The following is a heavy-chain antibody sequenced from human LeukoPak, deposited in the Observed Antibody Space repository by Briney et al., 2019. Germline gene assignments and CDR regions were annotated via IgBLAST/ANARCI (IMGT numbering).Heavy chain of an antibody. CDR3: AKRRGMIVGNYYSDY. D-gene: IGHD1-26*01. J-gene: IGHJ4*02. CDR2: ISNSGSST. CDR1: GFTFSSYA. V-gene: IGHV3-23*01. Sequence: GGSLRLSCAASGFTFSSYAMSWVRQAPGKGLEWVSTISNSGSSTYYTDSVKGRFTISRDNSKNMLYLQMNSLRAEDTALYYCAKRRGMIVGNYYSDYWGQGTLVTVSS.